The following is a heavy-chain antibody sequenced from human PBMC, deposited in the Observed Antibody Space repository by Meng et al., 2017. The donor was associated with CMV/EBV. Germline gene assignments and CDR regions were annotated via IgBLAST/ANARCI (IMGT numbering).Heavy chain of an antibody. D-gene: IGHD3-22*01. Sequence: ASVKVSCKASGYTFTSYYMHWVRQAPGQGLEWMGWINPNSGGTNYAQKFQGRVTMTRDTSISTAYMELSRLRSDDTAVYYCARVNYYDSSGYYPDYWGQGTLVTVSS. CDR3: ARVNYYDSSGYYPDY. J-gene: IGHJ4*02. V-gene: IGHV1-2*02. CDR2: INPNSGGT. CDR1: GYTFTSYY.